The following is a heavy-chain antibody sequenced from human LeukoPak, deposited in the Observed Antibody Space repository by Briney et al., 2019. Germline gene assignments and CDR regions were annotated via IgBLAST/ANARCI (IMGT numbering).Heavy chain of an antibody. CDR1: GFTFSSYG. D-gene: IGHD3-10*01. Sequence: GGSLRLSCAASGFTFSSYGMNWVRQAPGKGLEWVSSISSSSSYIYYADSVKGRFTISRDNAKNSLYLQMNSLRAGDTAVYYCARGIIVVRGVLKAFDYWGQGTLVTVSS. CDR3: ARGIIVVRGVLKAFDY. V-gene: IGHV3-21*01. CDR2: ISSSSSYI. J-gene: IGHJ4*02.